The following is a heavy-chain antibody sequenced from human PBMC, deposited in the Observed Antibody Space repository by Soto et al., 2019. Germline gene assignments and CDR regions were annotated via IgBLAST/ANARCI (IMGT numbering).Heavy chain of an antibody. V-gene: IGHV1-2*02. J-gene: IGHJ6*02. CDR1: GYTFTGYY. Sequence: ASVKVSCKASGYTFTGYYMHWVRQAPGQGLEWMGWINPNSGGTNYAQKFQGRVTMTRDTSISTAYMELSRLRSDDTAVYYCARKGVGTAVGYYYYYGMDVWGQGTTVTVYS. CDR3: ARKGVGTAVGYYYYYGMDV. D-gene: IGHD1-26*01. CDR2: INPNSGGT.